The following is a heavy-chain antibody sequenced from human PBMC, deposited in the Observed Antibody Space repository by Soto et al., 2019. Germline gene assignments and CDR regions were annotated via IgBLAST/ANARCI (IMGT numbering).Heavy chain of an antibody. J-gene: IGHJ5*02. Sequence: GGSLRLSCAASGFTFSSYAMSWVRQAPGKGLEWVSAISGGGGSTYYADSVKGRFTISRDNSKNTLYLQMNSLRAEDTAVYYCAKDGDFWSGYPQGPYNWFDPWGQGTLVTVSS. CDR1: GFTFSSYA. V-gene: IGHV3-23*01. CDR3: AKDGDFWSGYPQGPYNWFDP. CDR2: ISGGGGST. D-gene: IGHD3-3*01.